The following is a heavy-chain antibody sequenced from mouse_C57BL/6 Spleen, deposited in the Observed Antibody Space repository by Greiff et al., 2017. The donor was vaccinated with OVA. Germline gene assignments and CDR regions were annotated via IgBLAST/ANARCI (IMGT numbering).Heavy chain of an antibody. CDR1: GYSFTDYN. CDR3: ARSHYYGSSYFDY. CDR2: INPNYGTT. D-gene: IGHD1-1*01. Sequence: VQLQQSGPELVKPGASVKISCKASGYSFTDYNMNWVKQSNGKSLEWIGVINPNYGTTSYNQKFKGRATLTVDQSSSTAYMQRNSLTSEDSAVYYCARSHYYGSSYFDYWGQGTTLTVSS. V-gene: IGHV1-39*01. J-gene: IGHJ2*01.